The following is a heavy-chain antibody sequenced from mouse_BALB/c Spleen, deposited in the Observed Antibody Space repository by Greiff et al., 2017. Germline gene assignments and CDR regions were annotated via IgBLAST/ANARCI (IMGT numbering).Heavy chain of an antibody. V-gene: IGHV1S56*01. Sequence: QLQQSGPELVKPGASVKMSCKASGYTFTSYYIHWVKQRPGQGLEWIGWIYPGDGSTKYNEKFKGKTTLTADKSSSTAYMLLSSLTSEDSAIYFCARGGGYFDYWGQGTTLTVSS. CDR3: ARGGGYFDY. CDR1: GYTFTSYY. J-gene: IGHJ2*01. CDR2: IYPGDGST.